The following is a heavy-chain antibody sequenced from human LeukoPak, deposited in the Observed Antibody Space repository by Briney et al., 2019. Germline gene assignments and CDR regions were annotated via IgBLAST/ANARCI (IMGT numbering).Heavy chain of an antibody. V-gene: IGHV1-18*01. CDR3: AREGSWGVIIYYYYGMDV. Sequence: ASVKVSCKASGYTFTSYAMNWVRQAPGQGLEWMGWIRAYNGNTNYAQKLQGRVTMTTDTSTSTAYMELRSLRSDDTAVYYCAREGSWGVIIYYYYGMDVWGQGTTVTVSS. CDR2: IRAYNGNT. J-gene: IGHJ6*02. CDR1: GYTFTSYA. D-gene: IGHD3-10*01.